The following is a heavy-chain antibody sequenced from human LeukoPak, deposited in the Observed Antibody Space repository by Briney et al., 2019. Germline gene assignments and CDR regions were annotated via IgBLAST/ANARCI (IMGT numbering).Heavy chain of an antibody. J-gene: IGHJ6*03. CDR3: ARVDGSGSYYQSLYYYYYYMDV. CDR2: IYHSGST. D-gene: IGHD3-10*01. V-gene: IGHV4-38-2*02. CDR1: GYSISSGYY. Sequence: KTSETLSLTCTVSGYSISSGYYWGWIQQPPGKGLEWIGSIYHSGSTYYNPSLKSRVTISVDTSKNQFSLKLSSVTAADTAVYYCARVDGSGSYYQSLYYYYYYMDVWGKGTTVTVSS.